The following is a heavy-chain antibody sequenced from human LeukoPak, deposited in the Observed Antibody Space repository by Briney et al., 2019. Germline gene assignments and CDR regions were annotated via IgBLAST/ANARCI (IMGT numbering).Heavy chain of an antibody. CDR2: VSSEGNT. CDR1: GLTVSTNS. Sequence: PGGSLRLSCAASGLTVSTNSTTWVRQAPGMGLEWVSVVSSEGNTFYADSVKGRFTTSTDNSKNTLYLQMNSLRAEDTAVYYCARKVGYGYALDYWGQGTLVTVSS. J-gene: IGHJ4*02. V-gene: IGHV3-53*01. CDR3: ARKVGYGYALDY. D-gene: IGHD5-18*01.